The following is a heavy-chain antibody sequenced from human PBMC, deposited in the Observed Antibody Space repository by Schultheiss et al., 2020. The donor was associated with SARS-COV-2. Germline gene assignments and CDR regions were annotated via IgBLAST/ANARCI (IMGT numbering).Heavy chain of an antibody. CDR3: ARVVVPAAIQSGWFDP. V-gene: IGHV4-59*12. CDR1: GGSISSYY. CDR2: ISYSGKT. D-gene: IGHD2-2*01. J-gene: IGHJ5*02. Sequence: SETLSLTCTVSGGSISSYYWSWIRQHPGKGLEWIGYISYSGKTFYNPSLKSRITMSLDTSKNQFSLKLSSVTAADTAVYYCARVVVPAAIQSGWFDPWGQGTLVTVSS.